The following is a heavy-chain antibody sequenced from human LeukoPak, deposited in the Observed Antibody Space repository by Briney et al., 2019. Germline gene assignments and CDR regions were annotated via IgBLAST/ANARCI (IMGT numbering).Heavy chain of an antibody. Sequence: SETLSLTCTASGDSISSPLYYWGWIRQPPGKGLEWIGNIYYSGTTYYNPSLKSRVTMSVDTSKNQFSLSLYSVTAADTAVYYCATETYGDYGSNWFDPWGQGTLVTVSS. CDR2: IYYSGTT. CDR3: ATETYGDYGSNWFDP. J-gene: IGHJ5*02. CDR1: GDSISSPLYY. D-gene: IGHD4-17*01. V-gene: IGHV4-39*07.